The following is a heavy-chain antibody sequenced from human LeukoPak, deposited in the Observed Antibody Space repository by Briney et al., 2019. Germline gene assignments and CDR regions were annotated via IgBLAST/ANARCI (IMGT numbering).Heavy chain of an antibody. V-gene: IGHV3-23*01. D-gene: IGHD2-2*01. CDR3: AKDHQYGYFDY. CDR1: GFTFSNYG. Sequence: GGSLRLSCAGAGFTFSNYGMSWVRQAPGKGLEWVSVISRSGTETYHADSVRGRFTISRDNAKNTLYLQMNSLRAEDTAVYYCAKDHQYGYFDYWGQGTLVTVSS. CDR2: ISRSGTET. J-gene: IGHJ4*02.